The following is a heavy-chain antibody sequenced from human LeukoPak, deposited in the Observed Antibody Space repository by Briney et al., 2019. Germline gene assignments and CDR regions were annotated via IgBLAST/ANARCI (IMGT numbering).Heavy chain of an antibody. J-gene: IGHJ4*02. V-gene: IGHV4-59*01. CDR2: IYYSGST. CDR1: GCSISSYY. CDR3: ARASITMVRGVDY. Sequence: PSETLSLTCTVSGCSISSYYWSWLRQPPGKGLEWIGYIYYSGSTNYNPSLKSRVTISVDTSKNQFSLKLSSVTAADTAVYYCARASITMVRGVDYWGQGTLVTVSS. D-gene: IGHD3-10*01.